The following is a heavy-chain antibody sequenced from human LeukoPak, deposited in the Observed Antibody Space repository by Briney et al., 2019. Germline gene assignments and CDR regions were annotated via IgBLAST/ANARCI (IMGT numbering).Heavy chain of an antibody. CDR1: GYTFTSYD. CDR3: ARAADRDGYTLDY. Sequence: ASVKVSCKASGYTFTSYDINWVRQATGQGLEWMGWMNPNSGNTGYAQKFQGRVTMTRNTSISTAYMELSSLRSEDTAVYYCARAADRDGYTLDYWGQGTLVTVSP. CDR2: MNPNSGNT. V-gene: IGHV1-8*01. J-gene: IGHJ4*02. D-gene: IGHD5-24*01.